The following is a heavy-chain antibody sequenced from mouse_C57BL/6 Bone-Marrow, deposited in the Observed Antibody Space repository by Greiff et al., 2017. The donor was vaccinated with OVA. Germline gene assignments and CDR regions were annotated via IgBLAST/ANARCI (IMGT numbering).Heavy chain of an antibody. Sequence: EVMLVESEGGLVQPGSSMKLSCTASGFTFSDSYMAWVRQVPEKGLEWVANINYDGSSTYYLDSLKSRFIISRDNAKNILYLQMSSLKSEDTATYYCAREGAFCFDYWGQGTTLTVSS. CDR1: GFTFSDSY. V-gene: IGHV5-16*01. J-gene: IGHJ2*01. CDR2: INYDGSST. CDR3: AREGAFCFDY.